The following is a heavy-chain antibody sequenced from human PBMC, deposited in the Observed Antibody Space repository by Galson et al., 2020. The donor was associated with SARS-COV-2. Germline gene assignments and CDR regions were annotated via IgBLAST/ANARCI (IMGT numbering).Heavy chain of an antibody. J-gene: IGHJ5*02. CDR3: ARSYDDFATWFDP. CDR2: MNPNSGNT. Sequence: ASVKVSCKASGYTFTNYEINWLRQAPGQGLEWMGWMNPNSGNTGYAQKFQGRVTMTRTTSISTPYMELKSLTSEDTAVYYCARSYDDFATWFDPWGQGTLVTVSS. CDR1: GYTFTNYE. V-gene: IGHV1-8*01. D-gene: IGHD4-17*01.